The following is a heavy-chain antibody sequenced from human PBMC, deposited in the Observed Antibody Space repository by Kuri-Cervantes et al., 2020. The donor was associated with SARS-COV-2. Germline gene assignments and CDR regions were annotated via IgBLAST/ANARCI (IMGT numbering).Heavy chain of an antibody. CDR2: IIPIFGTA. D-gene: IGHD3-9*01. J-gene: IGHJ4*02. V-gene: IGHV1-69*01. Sequence: KVSCKASGGTFSSYAISWVRQAPGQGLEWMGGIIPIFGTANYAQKFQGRVTITADESTSTAYMELSSLRSEDTAVYYCASLPAYDILTGYYKLGVDYWGQGTLVTVSS. CDR3: ASLPAYDILTGYYKLGVDY. CDR1: GGTFSSYA.